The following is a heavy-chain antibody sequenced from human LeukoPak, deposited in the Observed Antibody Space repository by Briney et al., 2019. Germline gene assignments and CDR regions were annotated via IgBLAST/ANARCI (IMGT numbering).Heavy chain of an antibody. CDR1: GFTFSSYG. J-gene: IGHJ1*01. CDR3: AKPVDGASVQRYFQH. V-gene: IGHV3-30*18. D-gene: IGHD1-1*01. CDR2: ISYDGSNK. Sequence: GSLRLSCAASGFTFSSYGMHWVRQAPGKGLEWVAVISYDGSNKYHADSVKGRFTISRDNSKNTLYLQMNSLRAEDTAIYFCAKPVDGASVQRYFQHWGQGTLVTVSS.